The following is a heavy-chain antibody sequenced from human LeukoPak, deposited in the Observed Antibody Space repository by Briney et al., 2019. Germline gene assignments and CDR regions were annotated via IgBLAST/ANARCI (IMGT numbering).Heavy chain of an antibody. J-gene: IGHJ4*02. D-gene: IGHD3-10*01. CDR1: GVAISSYA. CDR2: IYDASNT. V-gene: IGHV3-23*05. CDR3: ADYGVAGVRNNFY. Sequence: AGSLRLSCAASGVAISSYARSWVRQAPGKGLEWVSTIYDASNTFYAHSVKGRFTISRDNSKNQVYLKMTCLTADDTAVYYCADYGVAGVRNNFYWGQGTLVTVSS.